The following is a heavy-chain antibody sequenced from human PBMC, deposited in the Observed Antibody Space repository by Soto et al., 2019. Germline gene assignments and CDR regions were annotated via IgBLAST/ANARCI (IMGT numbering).Heavy chain of an antibody. CDR3: AKDHDILPQYYYYGMDV. CDR1: GFTFSSYG. D-gene: IGHD2-15*01. CDR2: ISYDGSNK. Sequence: GGSLRLSCAASGFTFSSYGMHWVRQAPGKGLEWVAVISYDGSNKYYADSVKGRFTISRDNSKNTLYLQMNSLRAEDTAVYYCAKDHDILPQYYYYGMDVWGQGTTVTVSS. V-gene: IGHV3-30*18. J-gene: IGHJ6*02.